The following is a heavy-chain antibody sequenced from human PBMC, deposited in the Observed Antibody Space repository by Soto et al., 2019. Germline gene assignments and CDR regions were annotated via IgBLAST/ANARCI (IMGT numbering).Heavy chain of an antibody. V-gene: IGHV3-74*01. CDR1: GFTFSSYW. Sequence: EVQLVESGGGLVQPGGSLRLSCAASGFTFSSYWMHWVRQAPGKGLVWVSSISTDASSTSYADPVKGRFTISRDNAKNTMYLQMNSASAEAAAVYYCARLPNKSPQNWGQGTLVIVSP. CDR3: ARLPNKSPQN. J-gene: IGHJ1*01. CDR2: ISTDASST.